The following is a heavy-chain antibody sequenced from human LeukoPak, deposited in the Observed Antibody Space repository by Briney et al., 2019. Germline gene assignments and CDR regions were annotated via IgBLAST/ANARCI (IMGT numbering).Heavy chain of an antibody. Sequence: GSLRLSCAASGFSFSAYWMTWVRQAPGTGLEWVANINPAGSETYYVDPVKGRFSISRDNAKNLVYLQMNSLRAEDTAVYHCARFGYVAAVDVWGQGTPGTVSS. V-gene: IGHV3-7*01. J-gene: IGHJ4*02. CDR3: ARFGYVAAVDV. D-gene: IGHD2-15*01. CDR1: GFSFSAYW. CDR2: INPAGSET.